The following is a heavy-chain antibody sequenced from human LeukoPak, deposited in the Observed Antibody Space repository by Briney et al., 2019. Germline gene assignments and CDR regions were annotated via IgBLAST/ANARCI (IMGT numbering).Heavy chain of an antibody. CDR2: IIPIFGTA. CDR1: GGTFSSYA. CDR3: ARGDGGATNWFDP. D-gene: IGHD1-26*01. V-gene: IGHV1-69*13. Sequence: SVKVSCKASGGTFSSYAVSWVRQAPGQGLEWMGGIIPIFGTANYAQKFQGRVTITADESTSTAYMELSSLRSEDTAVYYCARGDGGATNWFDPWGQGTLVTVSS. J-gene: IGHJ5*02.